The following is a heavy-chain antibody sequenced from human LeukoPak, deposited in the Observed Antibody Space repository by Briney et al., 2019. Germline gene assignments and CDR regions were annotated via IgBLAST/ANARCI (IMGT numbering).Heavy chain of an antibody. V-gene: IGHV3-23*01. CDR3: ASGPDSSGWYGDY. CDR1: GFTFSSYA. D-gene: IGHD6-19*01. CDR2: ISGSGGST. Sequence: GGSLRLSCAAAGFTFSSYARSWGRQAPGKGVGWGSAISGSGGSTYSADSVKGRFTISRDNSKNTLYLPMNSLRAEDTAVYYCASGPDSSGWYGDYWGQGTLVTVSS. J-gene: IGHJ4*02.